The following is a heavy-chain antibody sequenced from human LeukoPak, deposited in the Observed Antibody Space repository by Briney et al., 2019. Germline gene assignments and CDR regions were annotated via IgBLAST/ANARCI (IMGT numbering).Heavy chain of an antibody. V-gene: IGHV3-23*01. CDR1: GFIFNNYA. CDR3: APRARFDP. Sequence: GRSLRLSCAGSGFIFNNYAMHWVRQPPGKGLEWVSAISGSGGSTYYADSVKGRFTISRDNSKNTLYLQMNSLRAEDTAVYYCAPRARFDPWGQGTLVTVSS. CDR2: ISGSGGST. J-gene: IGHJ5*02.